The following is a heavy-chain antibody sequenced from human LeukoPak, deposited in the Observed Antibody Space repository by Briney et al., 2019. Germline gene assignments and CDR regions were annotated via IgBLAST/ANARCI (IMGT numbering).Heavy chain of an antibody. J-gene: IGHJ4*02. CDR3: ARWGSIAVARFDY. CDR1: GGSISSYY. CDR2: IYYTGST. D-gene: IGHD6-6*01. V-gene: IGHV4-59*01. Sequence: PSETLSLTCTVSGGSISSYYWSWIRQPPGKGLEWIGYIYYTGSTNYNPSLTSRVNISVDTSKNQFSLNLTSVTAADTAVYYCARWGSIAVARFDYWSQGTLVTVSS.